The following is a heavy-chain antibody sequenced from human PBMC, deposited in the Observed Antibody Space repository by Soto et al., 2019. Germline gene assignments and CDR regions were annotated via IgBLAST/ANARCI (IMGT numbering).Heavy chain of an antibody. CDR3: ATDPLPEAKQALLGYYHYKDM. CDR1: GGTFSSYT. D-gene: IGHD1-26*01. CDR2: IIPILGIA. J-gene: IGHJ6*03. Sequence: GASVKVSCKASGGTFSSYTISWVRQAPGQGLERMGRIIPILGIADYAQKFQGRVTITADKSTSTAYMELSSLRSEDTAVYYCATDPLPEAKQALLGYYHYKDMWGEGPTGTV. V-gene: IGHV1-69*04.